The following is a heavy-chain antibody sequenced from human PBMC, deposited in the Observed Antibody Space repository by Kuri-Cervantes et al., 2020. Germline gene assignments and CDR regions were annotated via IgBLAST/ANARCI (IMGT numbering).Heavy chain of an antibody. CDR3: ARDHQAGWSSGWYSAGNYYYMDV. V-gene: IGHV1-8*02. D-gene: IGHD6-19*01. CDR2: MNPNNGNT. CDR1: GYTFTNYD. Sequence: ASVKVSCKASGYTFTNYDISWVRQATGQGLEWMGWMNPNNGNTGYAQKFQGRVTMTRNTSISTAYMEVSSLRSEDTAVYYCARDHQAGWSSGWYSAGNYYYMDVWGKGTTVTVSS. J-gene: IGHJ6*03.